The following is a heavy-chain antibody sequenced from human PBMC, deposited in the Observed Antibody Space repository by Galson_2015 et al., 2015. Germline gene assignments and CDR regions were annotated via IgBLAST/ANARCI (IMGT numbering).Heavy chain of an antibody. CDR1: GFTFSTSW. V-gene: IGHV3-7*01. J-gene: IGHJ4*03. Sequence: SLRLSCAASGFTFSTSWMSWVRQAPGKGLEWVANIKHDGSDKYYVDSVKGRFTISRDNAKNSLYLQMNSLRAEDTAVYYCARFDGYSGYDYVDYWGQGTVITVSS. CDR2: IKHDGSDK. CDR3: ARFDGYSGYDYVDY. D-gene: IGHD5-12*01.